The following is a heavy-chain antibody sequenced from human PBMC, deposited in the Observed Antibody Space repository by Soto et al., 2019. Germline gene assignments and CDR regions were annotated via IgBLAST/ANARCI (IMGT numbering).Heavy chain of an antibody. Sequence: SETLSLTCTVSGGSISSNSYSWGWIRQSPGKGLEWIATIYDSENTYYNPSLLSRVTISVDTSKNQFSLRLSSVTAADTGVYFCAALNEHLHRTRFYGDYAIGVWGQGTTVTVSS. J-gene: IGHJ6*02. CDR2: IYDSENT. V-gene: IGHV4-39*01. CDR1: GGSISSNSYS. D-gene: IGHD4-17*01. CDR3: AALNEHLHRTRFYGDYAIGV.